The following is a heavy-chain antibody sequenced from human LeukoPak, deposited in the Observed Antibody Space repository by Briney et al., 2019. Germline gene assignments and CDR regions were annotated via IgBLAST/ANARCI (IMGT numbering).Heavy chain of an antibody. CDR3: ARAREPLVYTYYFDF. Sequence: PSETLSLTCAVYGGSFSGYYWSWIRQPPGKGLEWIGEINHSGSTNYNPSLKSRVTISVDTSKNQFSLKLSSVTAADTAVYYCARAREPLVYTYYFDFWGQGALVTVSS. D-gene: IGHD1-14*01. J-gene: IGHJ4*02. CDR2: INHSGST. V-gene: IGHV4-34*01. CDR1: GGSFSGYY.